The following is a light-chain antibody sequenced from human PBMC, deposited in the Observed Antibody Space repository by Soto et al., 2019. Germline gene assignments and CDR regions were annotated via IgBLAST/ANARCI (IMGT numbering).Light chain of an antibody. V-gene: IGKV1-5*03. Sequence: DIQMTQFPSTLSASVGDRVTITCRASQSVDTWLAWYQQKPGKAPSLLIYRASNLESEVPSRFSGSGSGTKITLTIRSLQPDDFATYYCQQYNNYPRTFGQGTKVEVK. CDR3: QQYNNYPRT. J-gene: IGKJ1*01. CDR2: RAS. CDR1: QSVDTW.